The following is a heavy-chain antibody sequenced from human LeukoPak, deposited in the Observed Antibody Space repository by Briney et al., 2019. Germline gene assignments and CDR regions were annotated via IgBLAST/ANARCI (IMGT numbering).Heavy chain of an antibody. V-gene: IGHV3-23*01. CDR1: GFTLSSYA. J-gene: IGHJ4*02. CDR2: ISGNAGST. CDR3: AKDGLQFSGWLPPLGY. Sequence: QAGGSLRLSCAASGFTLSSYAMSWVRQAPGKGLEWVSLISGNAGSTYYADSVKGRFTISRDITKNTLYLQMNSLRAEDTAVYYCAKDGLQFSGWLPPLGYWGQGTLVTVSS. D-gene: IGHD3-3*01.